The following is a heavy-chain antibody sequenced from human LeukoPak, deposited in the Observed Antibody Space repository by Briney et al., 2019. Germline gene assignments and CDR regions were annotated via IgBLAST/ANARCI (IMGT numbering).Heavy chain of an antibody. V-gene: IGHV3-23*01. J-gene: IGHJ4*02. CDR3: AKAMRGSALVFDY. CDR2: ITGSSGST. Sequence: GGSLRLSCAASGFTLSNYAMTWVRQAPGKGLEWVSTITGSSGSTYYADSVKGRSTISRDNSKNTLYLQMNSLGAEDTAVFYCAKAMRGSALVFDYWGQGTLVTVSS. D-gene: IGHD2-15*01. CDR1: GFTLSNYA.